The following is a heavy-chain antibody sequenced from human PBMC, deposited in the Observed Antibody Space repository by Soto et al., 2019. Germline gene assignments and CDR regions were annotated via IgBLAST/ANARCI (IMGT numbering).Heavy chain of an antibody. V-gene: IGHV3-7*04. Sequence: GGSLRLSCAASGFTFSSYWMSWVRQAPGKGLEWVANIKQDGSEKYYVDSVKGRFTISRDNAKNSLYLQMNSLRAEDTAVYYCARGIPRDYYYYYYMDVWGKGTTVTVSS. CDR2: IKQDGSEK. J-gene: IGHJ6*03. CDR3: ARGIPRDYYYYYYMDV. D-gene: IGHD2-21*01. CDR1: GFTFSSYW.